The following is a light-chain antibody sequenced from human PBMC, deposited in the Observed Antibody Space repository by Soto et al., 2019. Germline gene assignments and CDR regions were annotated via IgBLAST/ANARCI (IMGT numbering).Light chain of an antibody. Sequence: QSVLTQPPSSSGTPGQRVTISCSGSSSNIGSNYVYWYQQLPGTVPQLLIYRNSERPSGVPDRFSGSKSGTSASLAISGLRSEDEAEYYCAAWDYSLSGVVFGGGTKLTVL. CDR2: RNS. CDR3: AAWDYSLSGVV. J-gene: IGLJ2*01. CDR1: SSNIGSNY. V-gene: IGLV1-47*01.